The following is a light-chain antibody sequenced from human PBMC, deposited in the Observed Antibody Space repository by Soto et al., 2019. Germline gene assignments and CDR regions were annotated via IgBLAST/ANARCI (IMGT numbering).Light chain of an antibody. Sequence: QSALTQPASVSGSPGQSITISCTGTSSDVGYYNSVSWYQQHPGKAPKLMIYDVSNRPSGISNRFSGSKSGNTASLTISGLQAEDEADYYCSSYTSSNYVFGTGTKLTVL. CDR1: SSDVGYYNS. V-gene: IGLV2-14*01. CDR3: SSYTSSNYV. J-gene: IGLJ1*01. CDR2: DVS.